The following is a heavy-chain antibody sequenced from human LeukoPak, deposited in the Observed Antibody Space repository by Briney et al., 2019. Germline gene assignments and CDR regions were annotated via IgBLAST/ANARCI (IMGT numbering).Heavy chain of an antibody. CDR2: ISAYNGNT. CDR1: GYTFTSYG. Sequence: ASVKVSCKASGYTFTSYGISWVRQAPGQGLEWMGWISAYNGNTNYAQKLQGRVTMTTDTSTSTAYMELRSLRSDDTAVYYCARTPTSYGGNPYDAFDIWGQGTMVTVSS. D-gene: IGHD4-23*01. CDR3: ARTPTSYGGNPYDAFDI. J-gene: IGHJ3*02. V-gene: IGHV1-18*01.